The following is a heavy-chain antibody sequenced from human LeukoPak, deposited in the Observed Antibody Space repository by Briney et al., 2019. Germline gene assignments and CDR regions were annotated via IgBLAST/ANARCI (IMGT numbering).Heavy chain of an antibody. CDR3: ARGRSVWGSNRYPGCDY. CDR1: GGSFSGYY. Sequence: SETLSLTCAVYGGSFSGYYWSWIRQPPGKGLEWIGEINHSGSTNYNLSLKSRVTISVDTSKNQFSLKLSSVTAADTAVYYCARGRSVWGSNRYPGCDYWGQGTLVTVSS. CDR2: INHSGST. V-gene: IGHV4-34*01. J-gene: IGHJ4*02. D-gene: IGHD3-16*02.